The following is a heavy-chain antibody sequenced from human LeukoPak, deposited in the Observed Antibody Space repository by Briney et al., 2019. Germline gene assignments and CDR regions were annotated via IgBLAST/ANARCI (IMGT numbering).Heavy chain of an antibody. Sequence: GGSLRLSCAASGFTFSSYGMHWVRQAPGKGLEWVAFIRYDGSNKYYADSVKGRFTISRDNSKNSLYLQMNSLRAEDTAVYYCARPLETELLYYMDVWGKGTTVTVSS. D-gene: IGHD1-14*01. CDR2: IRYDGSNK. V-gene: IGHV3-30*02. CDR1: GFTFSSYG. CDR3: ARPLETELLYYMDV. J-gene: IGHJ6*03.